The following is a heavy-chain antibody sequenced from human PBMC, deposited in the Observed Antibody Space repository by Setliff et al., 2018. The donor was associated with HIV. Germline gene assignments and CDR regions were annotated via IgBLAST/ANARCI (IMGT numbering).Heavy chain of an antibody. Sequence: SETLSLTCTVSGGSFSSVSYYWNWIRQPAGKGLEWIGRIYFSGSTNYNPSLKSRVTISVDTSKNQFSLKLSSVTAADTAVYYCARPSAGGGYNYWYFDLWGRGTLVTVSS. J-gene: IGHJ2*01. CDR2: IYFSGST. CDR1: GGSFSSVSYY. CDR3: ARPSAGGGYNYWYFDL. D-gene: IGHD5-12*01. V-gene: IGHV4-61*02.